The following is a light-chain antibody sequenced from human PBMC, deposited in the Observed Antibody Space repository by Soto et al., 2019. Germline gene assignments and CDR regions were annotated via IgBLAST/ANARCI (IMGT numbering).Light chain of an antibody. CDR3: GTWDSSLSCYV. CDR2: DNN. J-gene: IGLJ1*01. Sequence: QAVVTQPPSVSAAPGQKVTISCSGSSSNIGNNYVSWYQQLPGTAPKLLIYDNNKRPSGIPDRFSGSKSGTSATLGITGLQTGDEADYYCGTWDSSLSCYVFGTGTKLTVL. V-gene: IGLV1-51*01. CDR1: SSNIGNNY.